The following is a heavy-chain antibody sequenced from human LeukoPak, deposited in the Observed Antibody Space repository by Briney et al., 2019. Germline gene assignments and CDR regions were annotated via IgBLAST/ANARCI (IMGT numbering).Heavy chain of an antibody. CDR2: ISYDGSNK. CDR3: AKAGSDSSGYSYYFDY. J-gene: IGHJ4*02. CDR1: GFTFSSYT. D-gene: IGHD3-22*01. V-gene: IGHV3-30*04. Sequence: SGGSLRLSCAASGFTFSSYTMHWVRQAPGKGLEWVAVISYDGSNKYYADSVKGRFTISRDNSKNTLYLQMNSLRAEDTAVYYCAKAGSDSSGYSYYFDYWGQGTLVTVSS.